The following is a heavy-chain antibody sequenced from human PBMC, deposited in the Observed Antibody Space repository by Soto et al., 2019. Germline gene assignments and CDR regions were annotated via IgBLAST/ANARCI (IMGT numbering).Heavy chain of an antibody. Sequence: SQTRSLTCXISGDSVSSNSAAWNWIRQSPSRGLEWLGRTYYGSKWYNDYAVSVKSRITINPDTSKNQFSLQLNSVTPEDTAVYYCARGSIAAAGRAYYYYYGMDVWGQGTTVTVSS. V-gene: IGHV6-1*01. CDR2: TYYGSKWYN. CDR1: GDSVSSNSAA. D-gene: IGHD6-13*01. J-gene: IGHJ6*02. CDR3: ARGSIAAAGRAYYYYYGMDV.